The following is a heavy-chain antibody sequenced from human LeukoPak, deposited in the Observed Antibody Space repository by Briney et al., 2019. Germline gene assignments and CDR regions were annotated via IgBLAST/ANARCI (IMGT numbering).Heavy chain of an antibody. V-gene: IGHV3-7*01. D-gene: IGHD1-20*01. CDR1: GFSFHWYY. CDR2: IRQDGSET. CDR3: ARDRRPTVYSGLDV. J-gene: IGHJ6*02. Sequence: GGSLRLSCAASGFSFHWYYMTWVRRVPGKGLEWVANIRQDGSETDYVDSVRGRFTVSRDNAKNSVYLQMDSLRADDTAVYFCARDRRPTVYSGLDVWGQGTTVIVSS.